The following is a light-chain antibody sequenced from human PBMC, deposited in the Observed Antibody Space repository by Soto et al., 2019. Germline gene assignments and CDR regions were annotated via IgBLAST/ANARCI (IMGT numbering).Light chain of an antibody. CDR1: QSISNDH. Sequence: IGVTQSPGTLSLTPGERATLSYRASQSISNDHLAWYQQKPGQAPRLLIYGTSNRATGGIADRFSGSGSGTDFTLTISRLEPEDFAVYYCQYYGSSVTFAGGTKVDIK. CDR2: GTS. V-gene: IGKV3-20*01. CDR3: QYYGSSVT. J-gene: IGKJ4*01.